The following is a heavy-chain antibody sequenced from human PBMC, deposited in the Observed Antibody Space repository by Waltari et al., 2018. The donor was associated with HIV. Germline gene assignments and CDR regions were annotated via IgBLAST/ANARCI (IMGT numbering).Heavy chain of an antibody. D-gene: IGHD2-15*01. CDR2: IKYDTTYS. V-gene: IGHV4-34*01. CDR1: GGSFSPYY. J-gene: IGHJ4*02. Sequence: QVHLQQWGAGLLKPSETLSLTCPFYGGSFSPYYWSWIRQPPGKGLEWIGEIKYDTTYSNINPSLKSRVIISADTSKNEFFLKMTSVTATDTAMYYCVRGSNGLVAAYWGQGTLVTVSS. CDR3: VRGSNGLVAAY.